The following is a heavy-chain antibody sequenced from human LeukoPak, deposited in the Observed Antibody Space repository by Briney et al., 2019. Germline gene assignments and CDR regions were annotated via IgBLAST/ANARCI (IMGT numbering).Heavy chain of an antibody. CDR1: GFIFSDNY. Sequence: PGGSLRLSCAASGFIFSDNYMDWVRQAPGKGLEWVGRIRNKGNSYTTEYAASVKGRFTISRDDSKNSLYLQMNSLKSEDTAMYYCARSSSGWYPLFDYWGQGTLVTVSS. CDR2: IRNKGNSYTT. V-gene: IGHV3-72*01. D-gene: IGHD6-13*01. CDR3: ARSSSGWYPLFDY. J-gene: IGHJ4*02.